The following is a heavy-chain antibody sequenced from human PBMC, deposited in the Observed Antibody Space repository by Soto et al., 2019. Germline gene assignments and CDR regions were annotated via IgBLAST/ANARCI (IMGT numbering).Heavy chain of an antibody. J-gene: IGHJ6*02. CDR1: GYTFTSYD. V-gene: IGHV1-8*01. CDR3: ARVGGYCSGGTCFPSYYYGMDV. Sequence: ASVKVSCKASGYTFTSYDINWVRQATGQGLEWMGWMNPNSGNTGYAQKFQGRVTMTRNTSISTAYMELSGLRSEDTAVYYCARVGGYCSGGTCFPSYYYGMDVWGQGTTVTVSS. D-gene: IGHD2-15*01. CDR2: MNPNSGNT.